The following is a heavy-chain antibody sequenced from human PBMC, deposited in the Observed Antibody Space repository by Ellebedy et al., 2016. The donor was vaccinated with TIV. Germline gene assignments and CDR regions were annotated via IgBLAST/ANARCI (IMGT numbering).Heavy chain of an antibody. Sequence: GESLKISCAASGFTFSSYAMHWVRQAPGKGLEWVAVISYDGSNKYYADSVKGRFTISRDNSKNTLYLQMNSLRAEDTAVYYCAREGPLVVPVIIGWYYYYGMDVWGQGTTVTVSS. CDR1: GFTFSSYA. J-gene: IGHJ6*02. CDR3: AREGPLVVPVIIGWYYYYGMDV. D-gene: IGHD1-14*01. V-gene: IGHV3-30-3*01. CDR2: ISYDGSNK.